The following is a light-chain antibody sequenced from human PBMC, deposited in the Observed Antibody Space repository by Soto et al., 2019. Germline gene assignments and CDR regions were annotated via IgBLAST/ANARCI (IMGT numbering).Light chain of an antibody. V-gene: IGLV2-14*01. J-gene: IGLJ1*01. Sequence: QSALTEPACVSGSPGQAITISCTVTRSDVGGYTYVSWYQQHPGKAPKFIIYDVSNRPSGVSNRFSGSKSGNTASLTISGLQAEDEADYYCTSYPTSNTRQIVFGTGTKLTVL. CDR1: RSDVGGYTY. CDR2: DVS. CDR3: TSYPTSNTRQIV.